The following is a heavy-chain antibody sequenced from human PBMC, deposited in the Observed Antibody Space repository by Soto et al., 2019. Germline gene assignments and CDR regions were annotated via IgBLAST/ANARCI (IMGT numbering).Heavy chain of an antibody. CDR1: GFTFSSYG. D-gene: IGHD2-2*01. J-gene: IGHJ4*02. Sequence: GGSLRLSCAASGFTFSSYGMHWVRQAPGKGLEWVAVISYDGSNKYYADSVKGRFTISRDNSKNTLYLQMNSLRAEDTAVYYCAKDTDRYCSSTSCYGHFDYWGQGTLVTVSS. CDR3: AKDTDRYCSSTSCYGHFDY. CDR2: ISYDGSNK. V-gene: IGHV3-30*18.